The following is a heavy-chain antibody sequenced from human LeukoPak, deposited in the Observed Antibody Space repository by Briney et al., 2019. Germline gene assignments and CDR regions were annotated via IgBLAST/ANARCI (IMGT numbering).Heavy chain of an antibody. CDR1: GGSLSGYY. J-gene: IGHJ4*02. Sequence: SETLSLTRAVYGGSLSGYYWSWIPQPPGKGLEWIGEINHSGSTNYNPSLTSRVTISVDTSKNQISLKLSSVTAADTAVYYCARAVAGTVFDHWGQGTLVTVSS. CDR3: ARAVAGTVFDH. D-gene: IGHD6-19*01. V-gene: IGHV4-34*01. CDR2: INHSGST.